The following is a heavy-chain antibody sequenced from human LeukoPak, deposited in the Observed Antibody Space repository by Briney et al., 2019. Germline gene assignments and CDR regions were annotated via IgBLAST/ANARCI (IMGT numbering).Heavy chain of an antibody. CDR3: ARALNLLDPVTLDY. J-gene: IGHJ4*02. CDR1: GFTFDDYA. D-gene: IGHD1-1*01. CDR2: ISRSSGTI. V-gene: IGHV3-48*01. Sequence: GGSLRLSCAASGFTFDDYAMHWVRQAPGKGLEWVSYISRSSGTIYYADSVKGRFTISRDNAKNSLYLQMNSLRAEDTAVYYCARALNLLDPVTLDYWGQGTLVTVSS.